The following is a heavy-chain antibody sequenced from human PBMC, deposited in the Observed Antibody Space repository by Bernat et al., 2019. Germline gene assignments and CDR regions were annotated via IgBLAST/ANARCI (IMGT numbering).Heavy chain of an antibody. CDR1: GGSMSTSSYY. J-gene: IGHJ5*02. D-gene: IGHD2-15*01. Sequence: QLQLQESGPGLVMPSETLSLTCTVSGGSMSTSSYYWGWIRQPPGKGLEWIGSIYYSGSTYYNPSLKSRVTISVDTSKNQFSLKLSSVTAADTAVYYCARHDREGVVVVGRFDPWGQGTLVTVSS. V-gene: IGHV4-39*01. CDR2: IYYSGST. CDR3: ARHDREGVVVVGRFDP.